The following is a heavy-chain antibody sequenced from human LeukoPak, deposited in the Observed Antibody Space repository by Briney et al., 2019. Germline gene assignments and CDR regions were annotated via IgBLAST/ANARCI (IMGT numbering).Heavy chain of an antibody. D-gene: IGHD2-8*01. CDR2: ISWNSGSI. Sequence: PGGSLRLSCAASGFTFDDYAMHWVRQAPGKGLEWVSGISWNSGSIGYADSVKGRFTISRDNAKNSLYLQMNSLRAEDTALYYCATSVLMVYARDWGQGTLVTVSS. CDR3: ATSVLMVYARD. V-gene: IGHV3-9*01. CDR1: GFTFDDYA. J-gene: IGHJ4*02.